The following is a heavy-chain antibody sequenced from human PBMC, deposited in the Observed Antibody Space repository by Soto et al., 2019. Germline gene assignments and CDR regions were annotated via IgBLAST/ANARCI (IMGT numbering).Heavy chain of an antibody. Sequence: ASVKVSCKASGYTFTSYGISWVRQAPGQGLEWMGWISAYNGNTNYAQKLQGRVTMTTDTSTSTAYMELRSLRSDDTAGYYCETDREDYDILPGDYYYGMAVWGQGTTVTVSS. CDR3: ETDREDYDILPGDYYYGMAV. V-gene: IGHV1-18*01. CDR2: ISAYNGNT. D-gene: IGHD3-9*01. CDR1: GYTFTSYG. J-gene: IGHJ6*02.